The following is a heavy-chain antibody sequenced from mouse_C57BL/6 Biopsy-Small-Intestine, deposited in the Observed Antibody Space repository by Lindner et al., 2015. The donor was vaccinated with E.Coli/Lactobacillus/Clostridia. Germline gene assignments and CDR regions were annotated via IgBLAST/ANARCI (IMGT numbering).Heavy chain of an antibody. CDR1: GYTFSDYY. J-gene: IGHJ1*01. CDR3: ARMPKRSTIMDV. Sequence: SVKVSCKASGYTFSDYYIHWVRQAPGQGLEWMGWINPDSGATNYAQNFQGRVTLTRDTSISTAYMELSRLTSDDTALYYCARMPKRSTIMDVWGQGTTVTVSS. CDR2: INPDSGAT. V-gene: IGHV1-84*02. D-gene: IGHD6-1*01.